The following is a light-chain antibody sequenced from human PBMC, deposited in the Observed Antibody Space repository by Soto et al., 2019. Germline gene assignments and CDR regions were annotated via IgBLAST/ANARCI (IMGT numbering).Light chain of an antibody. J-gene: IGLJ3*02. CDR2: DND. V-gene: IGLV1-51*01. CDR3: GTWDSSLSAVV. CDR1: SYNIGNNY. Sequence: QSVLTQPPSVSAAPGQKVTISCSGSSYNIGNNYVSWYQQLPGTAPKLLIYDNDKRPSGIPDQFSGSKSGTSATLGITGLQTGDEADYYCGTWDSSLSAVVFGGGTKLTVL.